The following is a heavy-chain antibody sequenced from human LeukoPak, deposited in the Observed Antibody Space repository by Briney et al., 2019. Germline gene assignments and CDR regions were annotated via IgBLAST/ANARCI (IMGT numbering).Heavy chain of an antibody. CDR2: IYYSGST. CDR3: ARAGWKDDYVWGSYRIDY. D-gene: IGHD3-16*02. V-gene: IGHV4-30-4*08. J-gene: IGHJ4*02. CDR1: GGSISSGDYY. Sequence: SETLSLTCTVSGGSISSGDYYWSWIRQPPGKGLEWIGYIYYSGSTYYNPSLKSRVTISVDTSKNQFSLKLSSVTAADTAVYYFARAGWKDDYVWGSYRIDYWGQGTLVTVSS.